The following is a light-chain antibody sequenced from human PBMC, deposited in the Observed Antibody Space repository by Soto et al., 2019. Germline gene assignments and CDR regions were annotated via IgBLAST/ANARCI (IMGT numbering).Light chain of an antibody. CDR3: QPYNSYPIT. J-gene: IGKJ5*01. CDR2: DDS. V-gene: IGKV1-5*01. Sequence: DMHVTQSPSSLSAFGGDTVTITWRASQSLSRWLAWYQQKPGKAPRLLIYDDSSLESGVPSRFSGTGSVTEFTLTLSSLQPDDFATYFCQPYNSYPITFGQGTRLEIK. CDR1: QSLSRW.